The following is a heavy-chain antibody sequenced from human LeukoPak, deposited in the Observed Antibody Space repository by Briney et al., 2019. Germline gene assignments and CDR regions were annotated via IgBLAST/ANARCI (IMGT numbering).Heavy chain of an antibody. J-gene: IGHJ4*01. CDR2: IKQDGSET. V-gene: IGHV3-7*01. Sequence: PGGSLRLSCAASGFTFSSYEMNWVRQGPGKGLEWVANIKQDGSETTYADSVRGRFTIFRDNAKDSVYLQMNSLRAEDSATYYCVREGFYFFDFWGQGTLVTVSS. CDR1: GFTFSSYE. CDR3: VREGFYFFDF.